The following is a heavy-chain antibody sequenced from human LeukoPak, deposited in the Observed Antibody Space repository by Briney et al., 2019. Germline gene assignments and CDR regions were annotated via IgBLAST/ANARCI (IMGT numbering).Heavy chain of an antibody. D-gene: IGHD1-26*01. CDR2: ISYDGSNK. V-gene: IGHV3-30*18. J-gene: IGHJ4*02. CDR1: GFTFSSYG. CDR3: AKPLYSGSYYKVASFDY. Sequence: PGGSLRLSCAASGFTFSSYGMHWVRQAPGKGLEWVAVISYDGSNKYYADSVKGRFTISRDNSKNMLYLQMNSLRAEDTAVYYCAKPLYSGSYYKVASFDYWGQGTLVTVSS.